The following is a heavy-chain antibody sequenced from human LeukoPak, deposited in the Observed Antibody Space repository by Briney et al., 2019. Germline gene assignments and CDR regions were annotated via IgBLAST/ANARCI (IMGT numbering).Heavy chain of an antibody. Sequence: SETPSLTCTVSGGSISSYYWSWIRQPPGKGLEWIGYIYYSGSTNYNPSLKSRVTISVDTSKNQFSLKLSSVTAADTAVYYCARHGSSWFYFDYWGQGTLVTVSS. CDR1: GGSISSYY. V-gene: IGHV4-59*08. J-gene: IGHJ4*02. CDR2: IYYSGST. D-gene: IGHD6-13*01. CDR3: ARHGSSWFYFDY.